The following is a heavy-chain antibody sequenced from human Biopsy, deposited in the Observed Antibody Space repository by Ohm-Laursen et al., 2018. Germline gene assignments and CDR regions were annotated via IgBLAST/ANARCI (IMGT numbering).Heavy chain of an antibody. V-gene: IGHV4-34*01. J-gene: IGHJ4*02. D-gene: IGHD1-26*01. CDR3: ALGGGSYVNFDY. CDR2: INHRGTT. Sequence: SDTLSLTCAVYGGSFSEYYWTWIRQPPGKGLEWIGEINHRGTTNYNPSLKSRVAISVDTSKNQFSLRLSSVTAADTAVYYCALGGGSYVNFDYWGQGTLVTVSS. CDR1: GGSFSEYY.